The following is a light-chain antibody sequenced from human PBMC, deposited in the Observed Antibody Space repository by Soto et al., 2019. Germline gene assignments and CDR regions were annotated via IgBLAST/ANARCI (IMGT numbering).Light chain of an antibody. Sequence: DIQMTQSPSSLSASVGDRVTITCRASQDISNYLAWYQQKPGKAPNLLIYEASSLQSVVPPRFSGSRSGTDFTLTISSLQPEDFATYYCQKYNSVPYTFGQGTKLDIK. CDR2: EAS. J-gene: IGKJ2*01. CDR1: QDISNY. V-gene: IGKV1-27*01. CDR3: QKYNSVPYT.